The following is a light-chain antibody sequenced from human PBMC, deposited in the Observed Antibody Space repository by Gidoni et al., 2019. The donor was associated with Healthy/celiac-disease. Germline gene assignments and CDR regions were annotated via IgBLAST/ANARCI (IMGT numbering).Light chain of an antibody. Sequence: IQLTQSPSFLSASVGDRVTITCRASQGISSYLAWYQQKPGKAPKLLIYAASTLQSGVPSRFSGSRSGTEFTLTISSLQPEDFATYYCQQLNSYPLTFGPGTKVDIK. CDR2: AAS. J-gene: IGKJ3*01. CDR1: QGISSY. V-gene: IGKV1-9*01. CDR3: QQLNSYPLT.